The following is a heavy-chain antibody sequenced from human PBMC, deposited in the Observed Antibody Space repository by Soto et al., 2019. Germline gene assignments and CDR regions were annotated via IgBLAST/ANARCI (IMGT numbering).Heavy chain of an antibody. CDR1: GFSLSTSGVG. V-gene: IGHV2-5*01. J-gene: IGHJ3*02. CDR2: IFWYDDN. D-gene: IGHD3-16*02. CDR3: ALRRDTASREAFAR. Sequence: QITLKESGPTLVKPTQTLTLTCTFSGFSLSTSGVGVAWIRQPPGKALQWGALIFWYDDNRYTPSPRSRLTITKDTYNNQAVLTMANMDPVDTATYYCALRRDTASREAFARWGQGTMVTFSS.